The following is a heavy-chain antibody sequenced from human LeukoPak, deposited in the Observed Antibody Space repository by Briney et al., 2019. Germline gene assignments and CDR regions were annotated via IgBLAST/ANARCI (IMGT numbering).Heavy chain of an antibody. Sequence: GGSLRLSSAASGFTFSSYAMSWVRQAPGKGLEWVSAISGSGGSTYYADSVKGRFTISRDNSKNTLYLQMNSLRAEDTAVYYCAKDQGYCSGGSCYLQYYFDYWGQGTLVTVSS. V-gene: IGHV3-23*01. CDR3: AKDQGYCSGGSCYLQYYFDY. D-gene: IGHD2-15*01. CDR2: ISGSGGST. CDR1: GFTFSSYA. J-gene: IGHJ4*02.